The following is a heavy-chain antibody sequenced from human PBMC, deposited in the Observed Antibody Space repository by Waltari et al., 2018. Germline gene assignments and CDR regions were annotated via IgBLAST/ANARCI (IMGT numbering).Heavy chain of an antibody. J-gene: IGHJ4*02. CDR3: ARVTMVVTEYYFDY. V-gene: IGHV4-38-2*02. D-gene: IGHD4-17*01. CDR1: GYSISSGYY. CDR2: IYHSGST. Sequence: QVQLQESGPGLVKPSETLSLTCTVSGYSISSGYYWGGIRQPPGKGLEWIGSIYHSGSTYYNPSLKSRVTISVDTSKNQFSLKLSSVTAADTAVYYCARVTMVVTEYYFDYWGQGTLVTVSS.